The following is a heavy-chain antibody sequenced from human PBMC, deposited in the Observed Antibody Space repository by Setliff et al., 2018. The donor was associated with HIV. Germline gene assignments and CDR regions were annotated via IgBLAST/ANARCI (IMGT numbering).Heavy chain of an antibody. CDR2: IYHSGST. Sequence: SETLSFTCAVSGGSISSSNWWSWVRQPPGKGLEWIGEIYHSGSTNYNPSLKSRVTISVDKSKNQFSLKLSSVTAADTAVYYCATGKYYYAPRRYYFGYWGQGTLVTVSS. V-gene: IGHV4-4*02. D-gene: IGHD3-10*01. CDR1: GGSISSSNW. J-gene: IGHJ4*02. CDR3: ATGKYYYAPRRYYFGY.